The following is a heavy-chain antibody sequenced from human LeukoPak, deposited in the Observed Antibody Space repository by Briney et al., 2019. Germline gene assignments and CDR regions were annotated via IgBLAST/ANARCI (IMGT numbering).Heavy chain of an antibody. Sequence: SETLSLTCTVSGGSISSNYWSWLRQPAGKGLEWIGFVYTSGSTNYNPPLKSRVTMSIDTSKNQFSLKLRSVTAADTAVYYCARDVQSSGGYNWFDPWGQGTLVIVSS. CDR1: GGSISSNY. J-gene: IGHJ5*02. CDR2: VYTSGST. D-gene: IGHD2-15*01. V-gene: IGHV4-4*07. CDR3: ARDVQSSGGYNWFDP.